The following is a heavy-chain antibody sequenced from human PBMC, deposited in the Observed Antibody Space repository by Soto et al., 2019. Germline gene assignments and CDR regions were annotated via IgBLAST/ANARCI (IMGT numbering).Heavy chain of an antibody. CDR3: ARGARGLVHANFFDP. D-gene: IGHD3-9*01. CDR1: GFTFSDYW. CDR2: IKQDGSDK. Sequence: GGSLRLSCAASGFTFSDYWMSWVRQAPGKGLEWVANIKQDGSDKYYVDSVKGRFTISRDNTENSLFLQMNXLRGEDTALYXCARGARGLVHANFFDPWGQGTLVTVSS. J-gene: IGHJ5*02. V-gene: IGHV3-7*01.